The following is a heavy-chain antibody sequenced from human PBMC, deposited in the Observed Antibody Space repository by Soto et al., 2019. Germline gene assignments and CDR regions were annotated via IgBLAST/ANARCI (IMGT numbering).Heavy chain of an antibody. CDR3: AREVHDYGDYWFDP. J-gene: IGHJ5*02. CDR2: IYYSGST. CDR1: GGSISSYY. D-gene: IGHD4-17*01. V-gene: IGHV4-59*12. Sequence: SETLSLTCTVSGGSISSYYWSWIRQPPGKGLEWIGYIYYSGSTNYNPSLQSRVTISDDTSTNQFSLTLSSVTAADTAVYYCAREVHDYGDYWFDPWGQGTLVTAPQ.